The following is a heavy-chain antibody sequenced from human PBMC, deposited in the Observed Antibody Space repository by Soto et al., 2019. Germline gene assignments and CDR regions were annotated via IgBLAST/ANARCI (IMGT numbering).Heavy chain of an antibody. D-gene: IGHD2-2*01. CDR1: GGSISSGGYY. CDR2: IYYSGST. Sequence: SETLSLTCTVSGGSISSGGYYWSWIRQHPGKGLEWIGYIYYSGSTYYNPSLKSRVTISVDTSKNQFSLKLSSVTAADTAVYYCARGDRYCSSTSCFNWFDPWGQGTLVTVS. J-gene: IGHJ5*02. V-gene: IGHV4-31*03. CDR3: ARGDRYCSSTSCFNWFDP.